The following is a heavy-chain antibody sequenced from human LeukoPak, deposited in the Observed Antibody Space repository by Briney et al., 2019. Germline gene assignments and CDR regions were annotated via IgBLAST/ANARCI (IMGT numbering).Heavy chain of an antibody. Sequence: GGSLRLSCAASGFTFSSYAMNWVRQAPGKGLEWVSDISGSGSSTSYADSVKGRFTISRDNSKNTLYLQMNSLRAEDAAVYYCARSRESYWVPEFDYWGQGTLVTVSS. D-gene: IGHD1-26*01. J-gene: IGHJ4*02. V-gene: IGHV3-23*01. CDR3: ARSRESYWVPEFDY. CDR2: ISGSGSST. CDR1: GFTFSSYA.